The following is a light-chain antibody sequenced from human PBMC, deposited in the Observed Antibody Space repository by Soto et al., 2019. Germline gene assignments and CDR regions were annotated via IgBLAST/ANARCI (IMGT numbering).Light chain of an antibody. CDR1: QGISDS. V-gene: IGKV1-27*01. Sequence: DIPMTQSPSSLSESVGDRVTITCRASQGISDSLAWYQQKPGKVPRLLIYAASTLQSGVPSRFSGSGSGTDFSLTIIGLQPEDVATYYCQNYNSAPFTFGPGAKVDIE. CDR2: AAS. CDR3: QNYNSAPFT. J-gene: IGKJ3*01.